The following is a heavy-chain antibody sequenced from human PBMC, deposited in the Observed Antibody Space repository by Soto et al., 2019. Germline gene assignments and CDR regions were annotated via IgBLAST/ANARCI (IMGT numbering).Heavy chain of an antibody. D-gene: IGHD5-12*01. J-gene: IGHJ4*02. CDR3: ARSTRGYSGYASHIEN. CDR2: IYYTGST. CDR1: GYSISSSNW. Sequence: SETLSLTCAVSGYSISSSNWWGWIRQPPGKGLEWIGYIYYTGSTNYNPSLKSRVTISVDTSKNHFSLKLSSVTAADTAVYFCARSTRGYSGYASHIENWGQGTQVTVSS. V-gene: IGHV4-28*01.